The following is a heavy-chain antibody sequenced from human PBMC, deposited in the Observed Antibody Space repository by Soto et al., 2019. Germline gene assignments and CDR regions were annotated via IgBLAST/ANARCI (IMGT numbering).Heavy chain of an antibody. CDR3: ARGNQRWLQLWYFDL. CDR2: VIPIFGTA. V-gene: IGHV1-69*12. Sequence: QVQLVQTGAEVKKPGSSVTVSCKASGGTFSSYTISWVRQAPGQGLEWMGGVIPIFGTAYCAQTFQARVTISADESTSTAYMQLSSLRSEDTAADYCARGNQRWLQLWYFDLWGRGSLVTVSS. D-gene: IGHD5-12*01. J-gene: IGHJ2*01. CDR1: GGTFSSYT.